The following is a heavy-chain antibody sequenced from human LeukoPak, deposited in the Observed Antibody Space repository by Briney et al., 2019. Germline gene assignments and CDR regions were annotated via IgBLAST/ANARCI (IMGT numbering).Heavy chain of an antibody. D-gene: IGHD4-17*01. V-gene: IGHV3-23*01. CDR1: GFTFSSYS. CDR3: ASDPPGDYGLGF. CDR2: ISGSGDTT. Sequence: GGSLRLSCTASGFTFSSYSMSWVRQGPGTGLEWVSAISGSGDTTFYADSVKGRFTTSRDNSNNTLYLQMNRLRVKDTAVYYCASDPPGDYGLGFWGQGTLVTVSS. J-gene: IGHJ4*02.